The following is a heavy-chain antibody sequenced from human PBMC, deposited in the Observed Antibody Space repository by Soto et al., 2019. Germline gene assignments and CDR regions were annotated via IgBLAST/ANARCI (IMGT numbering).Heavy chain of an antibody. Sequence: GGSLRLSCAASGFTFSSYAMHWVRQAPGKGLEWVAVISYDGSNKYYADSVKGRFTISRGNSKNTLYLQMNSLRAEDTAVYYCAREGESSEYYFDYWGQGTLVTVSS. CDR1: GFTFSSYA. J-gene: IGHJ4*02. CDR3: AREGESSEYYFDY. CDR2: ISYDGSNK. D-gene: IGHD3-16*02. V-gene: IGHV3-30-3*01.